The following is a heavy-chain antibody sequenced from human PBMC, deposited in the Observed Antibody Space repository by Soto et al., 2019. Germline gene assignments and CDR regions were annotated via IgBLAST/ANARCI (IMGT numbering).Heavy chain of an antibody. CDR2: ISYDGSNK. V-gene: IGHV3-30*14. Sequence: GGSLRLSCAASGFTFSSYAMHWVRQAPGKGLEWVAVISYDGSNKYYADSVKGRFTISRDNSKNTLYLQMNSLRAEDKAVYYCAKGSTNFDYWGQGTLVTVSS. CDR1: GFTFSSYA. CDR3: AKGSTNFDY. D-gene: IGHD2-8*01. J-gene: IGHJ4*02.